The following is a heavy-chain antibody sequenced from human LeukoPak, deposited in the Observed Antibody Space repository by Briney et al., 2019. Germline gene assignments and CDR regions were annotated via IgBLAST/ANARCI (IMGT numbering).Heavy chain of an antibody. CDR1: GDSTSSSTYY. CDR2: IYYSGNT. Sequence: PSETLSLTCTVSGDSTSSSTYYWGWIRQPPGKGLEWIGSIYYSGNTYYNPSLRSRVTISVDTSKKQFSLKLSSVTAADTAVYYCASTPSGSSAWYYFDKWGQGTLVTVSS. J-gene: IGHJ4*02. CDR3: ASTPSGSSAWYYFDK. D-gene: IGHD6-19*01. V-gene: IGHV4-39*01.